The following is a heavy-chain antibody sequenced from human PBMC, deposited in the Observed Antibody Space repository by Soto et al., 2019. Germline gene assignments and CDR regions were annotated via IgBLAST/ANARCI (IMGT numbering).Heavy chain of an antibody. Sequence: EVQLVESGGGLVQPGGSLRLSCAASGFTFSSYWTSWVRQAPGNGLEWVANMKQDGIEKYYVDSVKGRFTISRDNAKNSLYLQTNSLRAEDTAVCYCARNPPMTRGNGMDVWGQGTTVTVSS. D-gene: IGHD3-10*01. CDR2: MKQDGIEK. J-gene: IGHJ6*02. CDR1: GFTFSSYW. CDR3: ARNPPMTRGNGMDV. V-gene: IGHV3-7*03.